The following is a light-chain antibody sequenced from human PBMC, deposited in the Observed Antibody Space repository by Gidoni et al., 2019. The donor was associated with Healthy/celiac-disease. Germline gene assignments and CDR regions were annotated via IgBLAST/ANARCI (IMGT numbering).Light chain of an antibody. CDR1: QSVLYSSNNKNY. Sequence: DIVMTQSPDSLAVSLGERATINCKSSQSVLYSSNNKNYLAWYQQKPGQPPKLLIYWASTRESGVPDRFSCSGSGTDFTLTISSLQAEDVAVYYCQQYYSTPRTFGGGTKVEIK. CDR2: WAS. V-gene: IGKV4-1*01. CDR3: QQYYSTPRT. J-gene: IGKJ4*01.